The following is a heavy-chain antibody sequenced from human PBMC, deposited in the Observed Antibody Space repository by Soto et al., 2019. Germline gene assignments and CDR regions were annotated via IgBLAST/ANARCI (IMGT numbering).Heavy chain of an antibody. CDR2: TYFRSKWYN. CDR1: GDSVSSNTAS. J-gene: IGHJ5*02. CDR3: AKGDNLGPKTGYAFDP. Sequence: PSQTLSLTCAISGDSVSSNTASWNWIRQSPSRGLEWLGRTYFRSKWYNDYAVSVKSRIIINPDTSNNQFSLKLNSVTPEDPAVYFCAKGDNLGPKTGYAFDPWGQGIMVTVSS. D-gene: IGHD5-12*01. V-gene: IGHV6-1*01.